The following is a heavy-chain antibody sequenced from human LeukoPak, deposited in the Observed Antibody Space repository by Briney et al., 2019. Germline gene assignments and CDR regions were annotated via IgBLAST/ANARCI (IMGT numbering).Heavy chain of an antibody. CDR2: IYTSGST. CDR3: ARDLMGFDRTVTNNWFDP. Sequence: SETLSLTCTVSGGSIRGYYWSWIRQPPGKGLEWIGRIYTSGSTNYNPSLKSRVTMSVDTSKNQSSLKLSSVTAADTAVYYCARDLMGFDRTVTNNWFDPWGQGTLVTVSS. D-gene: IGHD4-17*01. CDR1: GGSIRGYY. J-gene: IGHJ5*02. V-gene: IGHV4-4*07.